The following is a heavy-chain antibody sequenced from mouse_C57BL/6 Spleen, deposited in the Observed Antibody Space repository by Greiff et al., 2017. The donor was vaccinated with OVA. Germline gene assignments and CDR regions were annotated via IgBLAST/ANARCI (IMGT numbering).Heavy chain of an antibody. CDR1: GYAFSSYW. V-gene: IGHV1-80*01. CDR3: AREGNQGLFDY. CDR2: IYPGDGDT. J-gene: IGHJ2*01. Sequence: VQVVESGAELVKPGASVKISCKASGYAFSSYWMNWVKQRPGKGLEWIGQIYPGDGDTNYNGKFKGKATLTADNSSSTAYMQLSSLTSEDSAVYFCAREGNQGLFDYWGQGTTLTVSS. D-gene: IGHD2-1*01.